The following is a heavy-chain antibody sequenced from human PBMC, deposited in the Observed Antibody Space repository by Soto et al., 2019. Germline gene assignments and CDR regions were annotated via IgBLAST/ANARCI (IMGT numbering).Heavy chain of an antibody. J-gene: IGHJ6*02. Sequence: GESLKISCKGSGYTFTNYWIGWVRPMPGKGLEWMGIIYPGDSDTKYNPSFQGQVTISADKSITTTYLRWTSLKASDTAIYYCAASIFYYGMDVWGQGTTVTVSS. CDR1: GYTFTNYW. V-gene: IGHV5-51*01. CDR2: IYPGDSDT. CDR3: AASIFYYGMDV.